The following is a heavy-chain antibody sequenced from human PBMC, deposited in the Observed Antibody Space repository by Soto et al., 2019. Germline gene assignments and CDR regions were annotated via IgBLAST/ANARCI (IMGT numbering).Heavy chain of an antibody. Sequence: SQTLSLTCAISGDSVSSNTASWNWIRQSPSRGLGWLGRTYFRSKWYNDYAVSVKSRIIINPDTSNNQFSLQLNSVTPEDTAVYFCAKGDNLGPKTGYAFDPWGQGIMVTVSS. J-gene: IGHJ5*02. D-gene: IGHD5-12*01. CDR1: GDSVSSNTAS. CDR3: AKGDNLGPKTGYAFDP. CDR2: TYFRSKWYN. V-gene: IGHV6-1*01.